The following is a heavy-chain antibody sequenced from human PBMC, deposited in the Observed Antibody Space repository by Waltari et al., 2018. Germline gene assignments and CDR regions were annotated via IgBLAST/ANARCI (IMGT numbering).Heavy chain of an antibody. D-gene: IGHD4-17*01. CDR1: GYTFTTYA. CDR2: INADNGNT. J-gene: IGHJ3*02. Sequence: QVQRVQSGAEVKKPGPSVKVSCKASGYTFTTYAMHWVRQAPGQRLEWMGWINADNGNTKNSQRFQGRVTMTRYTSATTAYMELSSLRSEDTAVYYCGRDTNYGAFDIWGQGTMVTVSS. CDR3: GRDTNYGAFDI. V-gene: IGHV1-3*01.